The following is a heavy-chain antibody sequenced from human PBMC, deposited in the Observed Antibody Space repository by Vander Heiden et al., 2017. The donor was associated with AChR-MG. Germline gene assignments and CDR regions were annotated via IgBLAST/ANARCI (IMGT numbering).Heavy chain of an antibody. CDR3: ARRNSSGWSGGSYDY. V-gene: IGHV1-24*01. CDR1: GYTLTEVS. D-gene: IGHD6-19*01. Sequence: QVQLVQSGAEVKQLGASVKVPCKVSGYTLTEVSRHWVRQAPGKVLEGMGGFDPEDGETIYAQKFQGRVTMTEDTSTDTAYMELSSLRSEDTAVYYCARRNSSGWSGGSYDYWGQGTLVTVSS. CDR2: FDPEDGET. J-gene: IGHJ4*02.